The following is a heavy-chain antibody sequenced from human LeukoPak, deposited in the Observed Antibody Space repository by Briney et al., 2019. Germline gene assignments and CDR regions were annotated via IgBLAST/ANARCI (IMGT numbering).Heavy chain of an antibody. CDR3: ANRGGGGIGMGILGSYDF. CDR1: GGTFSSNA. Sequence: SVKVSCKAAGGTFSSNAISWVRQAPGQGLEWMGGIIPIFGTPNYAHNFQDRVTITADESTSTAYMELSALRSEDTAVYYCANRGGGGIGMGILGSYDFWGQGTLVTVSS. CDR2: IIPIFGTP. J-gene: IGHJ4*02. V-gene: IGHV1-69*01. D-gene: IGHD6-13*01.